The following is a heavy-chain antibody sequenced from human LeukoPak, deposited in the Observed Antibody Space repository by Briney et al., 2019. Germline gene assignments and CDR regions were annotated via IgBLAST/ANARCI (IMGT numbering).Heavy chain of an antibody. J-gene: IGHJ5*02. CDR2: VSSTGSGT. Sequence: GGSLRLSCVASGFTFSTYGMSWVRQAPGKGLEWVAAVSSTGSGTYYPDSLKGRFIISRDNSQNTVFLQMNSLRPEDTAFYFCAEDGPLLWFGPTDAWGQGILVTVSS. CDR3: AEDGPLLWFGPTDA. CDR1: GFTFSTYG. D-gene: IGHD3-10*01. V-gene: IGHV3-23*01.